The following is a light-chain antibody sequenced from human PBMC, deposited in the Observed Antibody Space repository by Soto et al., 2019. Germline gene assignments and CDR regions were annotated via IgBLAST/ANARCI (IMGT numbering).Light chain of an antibody. Sequence: QSVLTQPPSASGTPGQRVTISCSGSNSNIGSNKVNWYQQLPGTAPKLLIYTSNQRPSGVPDRFSGSKSGTSASLAISGLXSEDEAAYYCATWDDSLHGYVFGTGTKVTVL. J-gene: IGLJ1*01. CDR3: ATWDDSLHGYV. CDR1: NSNIGSNK. V-gene: IGLV1-44*01. CDR2: TSN.